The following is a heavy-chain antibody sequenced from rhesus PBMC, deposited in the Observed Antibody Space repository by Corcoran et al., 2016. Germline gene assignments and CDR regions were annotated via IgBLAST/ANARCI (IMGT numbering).Heavy chain of an antibody. D-gene: IGHD1-26*01. CDR1: GGSFRGYY. V-gene: IGHV4-165*01. Sequence: QVQLQVPVPGPGTPVETLSLTCAFSGGSFRGYYWRWLRKHPRQAPGGVGGLGYIGSSSGTTYYNPSHNRRVTFATDSSNTPSPQKRSLLAAADTAEYYGERGRRSYNSVAFDYWGQGLRVTVSS. CDR3: ERGRRSYNSVAFDY. CDR2: IGSSSGTT. J-gene: IGHJ3*01.